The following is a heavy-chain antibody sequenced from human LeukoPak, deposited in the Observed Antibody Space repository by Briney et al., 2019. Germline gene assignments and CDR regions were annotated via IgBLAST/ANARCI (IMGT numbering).Heavy chain of an antibody. CDR2: IYTSGST. CDR3: ARSGDYVDAFDI. Sequence: SETLSLTCTGSGCSISSYYWSWIRQPAGKGLEWIGRIYTSGSTNENPSLKSRVTISVATSKNQFSLKLSSVTAADTAVYYCARSGDYVDAFDIWGQGTMVTVSS. V-gene: IGHV4-4*07. CDR1: GCSISSYY. D-gene: IGHD4-17*01. J-gene: IGHJ3*02.